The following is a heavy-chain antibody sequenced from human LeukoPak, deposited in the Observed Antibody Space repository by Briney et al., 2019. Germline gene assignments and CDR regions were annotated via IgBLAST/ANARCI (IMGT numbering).Heavy chain of an antibody. CDR3: ANDYGDHEAHTWFDP. J-gene: IGHJ5*02. V-gene: IGHV1-69*04. Sequence: SVKVSCKASGGTFSSYAISWVRQAPGQGLEWMGRIIPILGMANYAQKFQGRVTITADKSTSTAYMELSSLRSEDTAVYYCANDYGDHEAHTWFDPWGQGTLVTVSS. CDR2: IIPILGMA. D-gene: IGHD4-17*01. CDR1: GGTFSSYA.